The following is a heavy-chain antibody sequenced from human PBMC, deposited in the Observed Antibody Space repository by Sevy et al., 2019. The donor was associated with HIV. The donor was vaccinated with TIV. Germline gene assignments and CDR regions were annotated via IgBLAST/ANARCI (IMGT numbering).Heavy chain of an antibody. Sequence: ASVKVSCKVSGYTLTKLSIHWVRQAPGKGLEWLGDFDPQDDEIIYAQRFQGRFTMTEDTSTETAYMELSSLTSEDTAVYYCATVGLRYYSGSSSYQGDWFDPWGQGTLVTVSS. CDR2: FDPQDDEI. V-gene: IGHV1-24*01. D-gene: IGHD2-15*01. CDR1: GYTLTKLS. J-gene: IGHJ5*02. CDR3: ATVGLRYYSGSSSYQGDWFDP.